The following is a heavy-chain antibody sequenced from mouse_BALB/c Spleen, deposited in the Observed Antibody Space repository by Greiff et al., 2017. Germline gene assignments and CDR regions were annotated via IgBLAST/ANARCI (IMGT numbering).Heavy chain of an antibody. D-gene: IGHD1-1*01. Sequence: VKLMESGPGLVAPSQSLSITCTVSGFSLTDYGVSWIRQPPGKGLEWLGVIWGGGSTYYNSALKSRLSISKDNSKSQVFLKMNSLQTDDTAMYYCAKVLRRNYYAMDYWGQGTSVTVSS. CDR3: AKVLRRNYYAMDY. CDR1: GFSLTDYG. CDR2: IWGGGST. V-gene: IGHV2-6-5*01. J-gene: IGHJ4*01.